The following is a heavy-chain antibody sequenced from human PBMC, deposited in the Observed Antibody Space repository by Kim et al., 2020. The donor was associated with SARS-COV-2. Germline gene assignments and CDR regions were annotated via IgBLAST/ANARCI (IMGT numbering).Heavy chain of an antibody. D-gene: IGHD6-6*01. Sequence: GGSLRLSCAASGFTFSSYSMNWVRQAPGKGPEWVSYISSSSKTIYYADSVKGRFTISRDDAKNSLFLQMNSLRDEDSAVYYCARDTISSSDPLDYWGQGTLVTVSS. CDR2: ISSSSKTI. CDR3: ARDTISSSDPLDY. V-gene: IGHV3-48*02. J-gene: IGHJ4*02. CDR1: GFTFSSYS.